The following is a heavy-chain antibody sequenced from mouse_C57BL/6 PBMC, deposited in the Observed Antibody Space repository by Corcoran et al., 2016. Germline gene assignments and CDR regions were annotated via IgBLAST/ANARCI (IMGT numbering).Heavy chain of an antibody. CDR1: GYTFTDYY. J-gene: IGHJ2*01. Sequence: VQLKQSGAELVRPGASVKLSCKASGYTFTDYYINWVKQRPGQGLEWIARIYPGSGNTYYNEKFKGKATLTAEKSSSTAYMQLSSLTSEDSAVYFCARNYYGSLYYFDYWGQGTTLTVSS. D-gene: IGHD1-1*01. V-gene: IGHV1-76*01. CDR3: ARNYYGSLYYFDY. CDR2: IYPGSGNT.